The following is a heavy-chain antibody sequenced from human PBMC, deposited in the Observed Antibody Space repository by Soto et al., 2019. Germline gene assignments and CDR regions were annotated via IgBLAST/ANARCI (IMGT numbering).Heavy chain of an antibody. CDR2: VYHTGGT. Sequence: PSVTLSLTCTLDSNSFHSLNYFWGWIRQPPGKGLEWSGSVYHTGGTYYNPSLKSRVTMSVDTSRNEFSLKLRSVTAADTGAYYCARRYGGTLDYWGQG. CDR3: ARRYGGTLDY. V-gene: IGHV4-39*01. J-gene: IGHJ4*02. D-gene: IGHD4-17*01. CDR1: SNSFHSLNYF.